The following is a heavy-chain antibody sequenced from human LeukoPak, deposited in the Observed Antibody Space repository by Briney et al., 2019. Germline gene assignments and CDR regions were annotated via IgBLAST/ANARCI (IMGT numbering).Heavy chain of an antibody. J-gene: IGHJ3*02. CDR1: GGSLSSYY. CDR2: IYYSGST. CDR3: ARGPYSSSVRAFDI. V-gene: IGHV4-59*01. D-gene: IGHD6-6*01. Sequence: PSETLSLTCTVSGGSLSSYYWCWIRQPPEKGLEWIGHIYYSGSTNYNPSLKSRVTISVDTSKNQFSLKLSSVTAADTAVYYCARGPYSSSVRAFDIWGQGTMVTVSS.